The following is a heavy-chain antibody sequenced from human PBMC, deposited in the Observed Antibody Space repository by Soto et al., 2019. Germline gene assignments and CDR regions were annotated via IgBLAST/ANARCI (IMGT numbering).Heavy chain of an antibody. D-gene: IGHD3-22*01. CDR1: GGSISSGGYY. CDR3: ARDKVYYDSSGYYLGSYFDY. CDR2: IYYRGST. J-gene: IGHJ4*02. V-gene: IGHV4-31*03. Sequence: SETLSLTCTVSGGSISSGGYYWSWIRQHPGKGLEWIGYIYYRGSTYYNPSLKSRVTISVDTSKNQFSMKLSSVTAADTAVYYFARDKVYYDSSGYYLGSYFDYWGQGTLVTVSS.